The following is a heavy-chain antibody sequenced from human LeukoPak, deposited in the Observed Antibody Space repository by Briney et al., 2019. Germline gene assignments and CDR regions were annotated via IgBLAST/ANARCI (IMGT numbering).Heavy chain of an antibody. J-gene: IGHJ3*02. CDR1: GGSISSYY. CDR2: IYYSGST. Sequence: SETLSLTCTVSGGSISSYYLGWIRQPPGKGLEWIGSIYYSGSTYYNPSLKSRVTISVDTSKNQFSLKLSSVTAADTAVYYCARHQYSSSWYRAFDIWGQGTMVTVSS. CDR3: ARHQYSSSWYRAFDI. V-gene: IGHV4-39*01. D-gene: IGHD6-13*01.